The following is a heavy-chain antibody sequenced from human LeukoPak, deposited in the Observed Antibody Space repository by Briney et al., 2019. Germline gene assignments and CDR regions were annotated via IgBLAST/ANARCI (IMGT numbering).Heavy chain of an antibody. CDR3: ARDSGDDFWSGYSDY. CDR2: INPNSGGT. D-gene: IGHD3-3*01. CDR1: GYTFTGYY. Sequence: GASVKVSCKASGYTFTGYYMHWVRQAPGQGLEWMGWINPNSGGTNYAQKFQGRVTMTRDTSISTAYMELSRLRSDDTAVYYCARDSGDDFWSGYSDYWGQGTLVTVSS. J-gene: IGHJ4*02. V-gene: IGHV1-2*02.